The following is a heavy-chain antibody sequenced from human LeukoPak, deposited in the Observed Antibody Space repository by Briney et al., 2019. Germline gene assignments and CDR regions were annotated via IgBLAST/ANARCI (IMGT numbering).Heavy chain of an antibody. CDR3: ARGVGGDGFDI. D-gene: IGHD2-8*01. Sequence: PGRSLRLSCAASGFTFDDYAMHWVRQAPGKGLEWVSVIYSGGSAYYADSVKGRFTMSRDNSKNTLYLQMNSLRAEDTAVYYCARGVGGDGFDIWGQGTMVTVSS. CDR2: IYSGGSA. J-gene: IGHJ3*02. V-gene: IGHV3-66*01. CDR1: GFTFDDYA.